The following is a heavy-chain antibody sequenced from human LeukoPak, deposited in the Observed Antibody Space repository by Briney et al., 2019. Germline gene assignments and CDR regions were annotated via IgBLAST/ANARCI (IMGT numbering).Heavy chain of an antibody. D-gene: IGHD4-23*01. V-gene: IGHV3-15*01. Sequence: GGSLRLSCAASGFSFSSYDMSWVRQAPGKGLEWVGRIKSKTDGGTTDYAAPVKGRFTISRDDSKNTLYLQMNSLKTEDTAVYYCSSDFYSGNIVDYWGQGTLVTVSS. CDR3: SSDFYSGNIVDY. CDR2: IKSKTDGGTT. CDR1: GFSFSSYD. J-gene: IGHJ4*02.